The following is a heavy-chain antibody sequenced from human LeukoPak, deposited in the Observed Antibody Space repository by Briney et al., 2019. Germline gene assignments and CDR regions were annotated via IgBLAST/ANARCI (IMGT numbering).Heavy chain of an antibody. Sequence: GGSLRLSCAASGFTVSSNHVTWVRQAPGKGLEWVSVLYSGDNTYYADSVKGRFTISRDNSKNTLYLQINSLRAEDTAVYSCVRDPGFGELLSCFDYWGQGTLVTVSS. CDR3: VRDPGFGELLSCFDY. V-gene: IGHV3-53*05. J-gene: IGHJ4*02. CDR2: LYSGDNT. CDR1: GFTVSSNH. D-gene: IGHD3-10*01.